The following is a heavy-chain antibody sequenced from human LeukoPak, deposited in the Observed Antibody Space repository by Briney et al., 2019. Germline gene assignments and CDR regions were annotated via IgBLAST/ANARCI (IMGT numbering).Heavy chain of an antibody. V-gene: IGHV4-30-2*05. CDR2: IYHSGST. CDR1: GGSISSGGYS. Sequence: SQTLSLTCAVSGGSISSGGYSWSWIRQPPGKGLEWIGYIYHSGSTYYNPSLKSRITISVDTSENRFSLKLSSVTATDTAVYYCARDCSGGSCYGAFDIWGQGTMVTVSS. D-gene: IGHD2-15*01. CDR3: ARDCSGGSCYGAFDI. J-gene: IGHJ3*02.